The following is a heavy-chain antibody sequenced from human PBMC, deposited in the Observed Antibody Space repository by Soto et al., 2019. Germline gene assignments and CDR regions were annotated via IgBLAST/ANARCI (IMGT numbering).Heavy chain of an antibody. CDR1: GFTFSSYA. V-gene: IGHV3-23*01. Sequence: GGSLRLSCAASGFTFSSYAMSWVRQAPGKGLEWVSAISGNGGSTYYADSVKGRFTISRDNSKNTLYLQMNSLRAEDTAVYYCAKGALGDDAKTDNWFDPWGQGTLVTVSS. CDR3: AKGALGDDAKTDNWFDP. CDR2: ISGNGGST. D-gene: IGHD3-3*02. J-gene: IGHJ5*02.